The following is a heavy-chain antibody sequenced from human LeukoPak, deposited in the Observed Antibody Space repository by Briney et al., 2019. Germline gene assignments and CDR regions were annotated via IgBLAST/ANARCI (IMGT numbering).Heavy chain of an antibody. Sequence: PGGSLRLSCAASGFTFSTYAMHWVRQAPGKGLEWVAIISYDGSNKYYADSVKGRFTISRDYSKNTLYLQMNSLIAEGTAVYYCASPTQLPLKFYYYGMDVWGQGTTVTVSS. D-gene: IGHD2-2*01. CDR3: ASPTQLPLKFYYYGMDV. CDR2: ISYDGSNK. V-gene: IGHV3-30-3*01. J-gene: IGHJ6*02. CDR1: GFTFSTYA.